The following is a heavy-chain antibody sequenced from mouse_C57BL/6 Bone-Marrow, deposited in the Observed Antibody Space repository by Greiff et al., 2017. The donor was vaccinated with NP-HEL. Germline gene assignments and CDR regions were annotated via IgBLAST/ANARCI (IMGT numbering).Heavy chain of an antibody. CDR3: AKVPHYYGSSLYYFDY. D-gene: IGHD1-1*01. J-gene: IGHJ2*01. CDR2: IHPNSGST. V-gene: IGHV1-64*01. CDR1: GYTFTSYW. Sequence: QVQLQQPGAELVKPGASVKLSCKASGYTFTSYWMHWVKQRPGQGLEWIGMIHPNSGSTNYNEKFKSKATLTVDKSSSTAYMQLSSLTSEDSAVYYCAKVPHYYGSSLYYFDYWGQGTTLTVSS.